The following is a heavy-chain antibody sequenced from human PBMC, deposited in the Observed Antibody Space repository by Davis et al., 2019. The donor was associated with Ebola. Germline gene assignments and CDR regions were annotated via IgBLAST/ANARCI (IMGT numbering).Heavy chain of an antibody. V-gene: IGHV1-69*13. CDR1: RDTFSSYT. D-gene: IGHD3-16*01. J-gene: IGHJ6*03. Sequence: SVKVSCKASRDTFSSYTISWVRQAPGQGLEWVGGIIPLFDITNYAQKFQGRVTITADEATRTAYMELSSLRSEDTAVYYCARVVSSLGESGNDDMYYFYYYVDVWGKGTTVTVS. CDR2: IIPLFDIT. CDR3: ARVVSSLGESGNDDMYYFYYYVDV.